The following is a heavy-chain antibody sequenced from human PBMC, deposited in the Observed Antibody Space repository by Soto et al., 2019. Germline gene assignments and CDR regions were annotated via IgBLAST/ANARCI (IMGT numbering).Heavy chain of an antibody. CDR2: IYYSGST. CDR3: ARDSYYDFWSGYFTGIDYYYYYMVF. CDR1: GGSISSYY. J-gene: IGHJ6*03. V-gene: IGHV4-59*01. D-gene: IGHD3-3*01. Sequence: SETLSLTCTVSGGSISSYYWSWIRQRPGKGLEWIGYIYYSGSTNYNPSLKSRVTISVDTSKNQFSLKLSSVTAADTAVYYCARDSYYDFWSGYFTGIDYYYYYMVFWGK.